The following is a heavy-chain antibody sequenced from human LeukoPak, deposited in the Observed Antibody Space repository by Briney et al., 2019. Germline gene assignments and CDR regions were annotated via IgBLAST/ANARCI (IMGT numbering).Heavy chain of an antibody. CDR3: ANPPTVTSFDS. D-gene: IGHD4-11*01. V-gene: IGHV3-23*01. CDR2: ISGGGAST. J-gene: IGHJ4*02. Sequence: GGSLRLSCAASGFTFSSYGMSWVRQAPGKGLEWVSAISGGGASTYYADSVKGPFTISRDNSKNTLYLQMNSLRAEDTAVYYCANPPTVTSFDSWGQGTLVTVSS. CDR1: GFTFSSYG.